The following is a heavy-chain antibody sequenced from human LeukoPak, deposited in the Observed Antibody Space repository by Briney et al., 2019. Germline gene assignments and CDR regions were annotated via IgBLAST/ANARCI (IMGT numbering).Heavy chain of an antibody. CDR1: GFTFSSYW. Sequence: GGSLRLSCAASGFTFSSYWMHWVRQAPGKGLVWVSRINSDGSSTSYADSVKGRFTISRGNAKNTLYLQMNSLRAEDTAVYYCARLRPFWSSYVGNWFDPWGQGTLVTVSS. J-gene: IGHJ5*02. V-gene: IGHV3-74*01. CDR2: INSDGSST. D-gene: IGHD3-3*01. CDR3: ARLRPFWSSYVGNWFDP.